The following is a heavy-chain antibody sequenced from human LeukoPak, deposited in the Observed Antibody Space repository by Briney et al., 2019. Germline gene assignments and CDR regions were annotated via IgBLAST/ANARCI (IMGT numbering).Heavy chain of an antibody. D-gene: IGHD3-3*01. V-gene: IGHV4-30-2*01. CDR1: GGSISSGGYS. CDR2: IYHSGST. Sequence: PSETLSLTCAVSGGSISSGGYSWSWIRQPPGKGLEWIGYIYHSGSTYYNPSLKSRVTISVDRSKNQFSLKLSSVTAADTAVYYCARGGSIWGGYPFDYWGQGTLVTVSS. J-gene: IGHJ4*02. CDR3: ARGGSIWGGYPFDY.